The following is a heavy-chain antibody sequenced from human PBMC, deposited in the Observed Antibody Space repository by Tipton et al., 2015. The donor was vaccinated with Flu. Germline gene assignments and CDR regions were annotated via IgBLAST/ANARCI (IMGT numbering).Heavy chain of an antibody. CDR1: GASLSGGGYY. Sequence: TLSLTCTVSGASLSGGGYYWSWIRQYPGKGLEWIGHILGNGNTFYKPSLKSRFTLSLDTSKTQFSLNVTSVTAADTAVYYCARDLGSSGSFDYWGQGTLVTASS. V-gene: IGHV4-31*03. D-gene: IGHD6-13*01. CDR3: ARDLGSSGSFDY. CDR2: ILGNGNT. J-gene: IGHJ4*02.